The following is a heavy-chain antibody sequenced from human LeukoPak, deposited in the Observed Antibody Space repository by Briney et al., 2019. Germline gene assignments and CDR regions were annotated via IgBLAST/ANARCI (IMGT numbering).Heavy chain of an antibody. Sequence: PGGSLRLSCAASGFTFSSNYMSWVRQAPGKGLEWVSVIYSGGSTYYADSVKGRFTISRDNSKNTLYLQMNSLRAEDTAVYYCVYSGSYPRHWFGYWGQGTLVTVSS. D-gene: IGHD1-26*01. J-gene: IGHJ4*02. V-gene: IGHV3-53*01. CDR1: GFTFSSNY. CDR3: VYSGSYPRHWFGY. CDR2: IYSGGST.